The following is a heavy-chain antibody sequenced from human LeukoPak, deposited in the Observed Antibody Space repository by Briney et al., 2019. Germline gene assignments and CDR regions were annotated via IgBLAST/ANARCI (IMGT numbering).Heavy chain of an antibody. D-gene: IGHD6-13*01. CDR3: ARVVTDSSSWSSPVPAEYFQH. Sequence: SVKVSCKASGCTFSSYAISWVRQAPGQGLEWMGRIIPIFGTASYAQKFQGRVTITTDESTSTAYMELSSLRSEDTAVYYCARVVTDSSSWSSPVPAEYFQHWGQGTLVTVSS. V-gene: IGHV1-69*05. J-gene: IGHJ1*01. CDR1: GCTFSSYA. CDR2: IIPIFGTA.